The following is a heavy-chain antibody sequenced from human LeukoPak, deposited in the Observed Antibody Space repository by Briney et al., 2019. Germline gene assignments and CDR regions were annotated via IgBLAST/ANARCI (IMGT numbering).Heavy chain of an antibody. V-gene: IGHV4-34*01. CDR3: ARGVGSNQSSSSWINFDY. D-gene: IGHD6-13*01. Sequence: SETLSLTCAVYGGSFSGYYWSWIRQPPGKGLEWIGEINHSGSTNYDPSLKSRVTISVDTSKNQFSLKLSSVTAADTAVYYCARGVGSNQSSSSWINFDYWGQGTLVTVSS. J-gene: IGHJ4*02. CDR2: INHSGST. CDR1: GGSFSGYY.